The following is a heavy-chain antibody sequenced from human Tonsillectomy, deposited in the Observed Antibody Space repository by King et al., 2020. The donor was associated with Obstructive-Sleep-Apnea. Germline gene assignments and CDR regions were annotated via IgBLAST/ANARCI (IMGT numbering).Heavy chain of an antibody. J-gene: IGHJ6*02. CDR3: ARANCGGDCHSGYYYVMDV. D-gene: IGHD2-21*02. Sequence: VQLVESGAEVKKPGSSVKVSCKASGGTLSSYAISWVRQAPGQGLEWMGGIIPIFGTTNYAQKFQGRVTITADESTSTAYMELSSLRSEDTALYYCARANCGGDCHSGYYYVMDVWSQGTAVTVSS. CDR2: IIPIFGTT. CDR1: GGTLSSYA. V-gene: IGHV1-69*01.